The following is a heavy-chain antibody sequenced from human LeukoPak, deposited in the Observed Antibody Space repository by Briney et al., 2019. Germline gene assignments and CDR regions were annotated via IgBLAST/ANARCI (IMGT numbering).Heavy chain of an antibody. CDR3: ARGRYSNKDY. Sequence: SETLSLTCTVSGGSISSGSYYWSWIRQPAGKGLEWIGRIYTSGSTNYNPSLKSRVTISVDTSKNQFSLKLSSVTAADTAVYYCARGRYSNKDYWGQGTLVTVSS. D-gene: IGHD4-11*01. J-gene: IGHJ4*02. CDR2: IYTSGST. V-gene: IGHV4-61*02. CDR1: GGSISSGSYY.